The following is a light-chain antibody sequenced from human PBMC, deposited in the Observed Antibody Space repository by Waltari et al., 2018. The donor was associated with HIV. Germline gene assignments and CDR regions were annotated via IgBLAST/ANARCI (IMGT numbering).Light chain of an antibody. Sequence: SYALTQPPSVSVSPGQTAGITCSGDVLSRQYTYCYRAKPGQDPVMVIDGDAGRPSGSPGRSSGSKSGTTVTLTIGGVQAEDEADYYCQSADNSGPHVVFGGGTTLTVL. CDR2: GDA. CDR1: VLSRQY. CDR3: QSADNSGPHVV. J-gene: IGLJ2*01. V-gene: IGLV3-25*03.